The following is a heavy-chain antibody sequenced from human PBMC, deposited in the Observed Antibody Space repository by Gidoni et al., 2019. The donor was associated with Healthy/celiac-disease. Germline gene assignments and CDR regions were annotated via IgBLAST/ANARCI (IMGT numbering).Heavy chain of an antibody. J-gene: IGHJ4*02. CDR1: GYTFTSYD. D-gene: IGHD3-22*01. Sequence: QVQLVQSGAEVKKPGASVTVSCKASGYTFTSYDIHWVRQATGQGLEWMGWMNPNSGNTGYAQKFQGRVTMTRNTSISTAYMELSSLRSEDTAVYYCARHRYYYDSSGYYYSEGFDYWGQGTLVTVSS. CDR3: ARHRYYYDSSGYYYSEGFDY. CDR2: MNPNSGNT. V-gene: IGHV1-8*01.